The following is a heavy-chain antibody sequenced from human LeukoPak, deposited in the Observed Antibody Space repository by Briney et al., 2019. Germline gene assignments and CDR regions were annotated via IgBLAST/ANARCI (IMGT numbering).Heavy chain of an antibody. V-gene: IGHV3-30*18. J-gene: IGHJ4*02. Sequence: GGSLRLSCAASGFTFRSYGMHWVRQAPGKGLEWVAVISYDGSNKYYADSAKGRFTISRDNSKNTLFLQMNSLRVEDTAVYYCAKDFPSPYWGQGTLVTVSS. CDR2: ISYDGSNK. CDR1: GFTFRSYG. D-gene: IGHD3-16*01. CDR3: AKDFPSPY.